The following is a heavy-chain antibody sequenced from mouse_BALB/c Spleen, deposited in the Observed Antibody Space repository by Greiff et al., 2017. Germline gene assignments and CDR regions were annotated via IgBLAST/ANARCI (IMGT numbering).Heavy chain of an antibody. D-gene: IGHD2-4*01. CDR3: ARDGAIYYDYDGYAMDY. Sequence: VKLVESGPGLVAPSQSLSITCTVSGFSLTGYGVNWVRQPPGKGLEWLGMIWGDGSTDYNSALKSRLSISKDNSKSQVFLKMNSLQTDDTARYYCARDGAIYYDYDGYAMDYWGQGTSVTVSS. J-gene: IGHJ4*01. V-gene: IGHV2-6-7*01. CDR1: GFSLTGYG. CDR2: IWGDGST.